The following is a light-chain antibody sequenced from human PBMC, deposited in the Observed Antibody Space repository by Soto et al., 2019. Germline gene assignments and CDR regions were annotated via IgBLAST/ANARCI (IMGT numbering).Light chain of an antibody. CDR3: SSYGSTSTRYV. CDR1: SSDVGGYNY. V-gene: IGLV2-14*01. J-gene: IGLJ1*01. CDR2: EVS. Sequence: QSALTQPASVSGSPGQSITISRTGTSSDVGGYNYVSWYQQHPGKAPKLMIYEVSNRPSGVSNRFSGSKSGNTASLTISGLQPEDEADYFCSSYGSTSTRYVFGTGTKLTVL.